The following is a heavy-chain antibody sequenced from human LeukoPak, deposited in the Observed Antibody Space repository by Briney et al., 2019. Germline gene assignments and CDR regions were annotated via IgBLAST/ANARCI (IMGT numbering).Heavy chain of an antibody. CDR2: INPNSGGT. CDR3: ATDGGPGAAAGY. J-gene: IGHJ4*02. CDR1: GYTFTGYY. Sequence: ASVKVSCRASGYTFTGYYMHWVRQAPGQGLEWMGWINPNSGGTNYAQKFQGRVTMTRDTSISTAYMELSRLRSDDTAVYYCATDGGPGAAAGYWGQGTLVTVSS. D-gene: IGHD3-10*01. V-gene: IGHV1-2*02.